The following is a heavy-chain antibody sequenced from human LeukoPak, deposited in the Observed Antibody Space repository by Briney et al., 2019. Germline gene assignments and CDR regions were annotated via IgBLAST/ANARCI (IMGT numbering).Heavy chain of an antibody. J-gene: IGHJ4*01. Sequence: GGSLRLSCAASGFTFSSYAMSWVRQAPGKGLEWVSAIIGIGGGTYYADSVKGPFAPSRTNSKNTLYLQMNSLRAEDTAVYYCAKFLLPWCLDYWGHGNLVTVSS. CDR3: AKFLLPWCLDY. CDR1: GFTFSSYA. D-gene: IGHD4/OR15-4a*01. CDR2: IIGIGGGT. V-gene: IGHV3-23*01.